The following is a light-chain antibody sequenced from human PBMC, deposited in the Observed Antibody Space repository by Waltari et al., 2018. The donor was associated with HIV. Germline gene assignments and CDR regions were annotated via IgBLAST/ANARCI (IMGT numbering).Light chain of an antibody. CDR2: EDN. Sequence: NFMLTQPHSVSESPGKTVTISCTRTTGSIATFYVHWYQQRPGSAPTTVIYEDNQRPSGVPDRFSGSSDSASNSASLTISGLKTEDEADYYCSSYTTSSTWVFGGGTKLTVL. V-gene: IGLV6-57*04. CDR3: SSYTTSSTWV. J-gene: IGLJ3*02. CDR1: TGSIATFY.